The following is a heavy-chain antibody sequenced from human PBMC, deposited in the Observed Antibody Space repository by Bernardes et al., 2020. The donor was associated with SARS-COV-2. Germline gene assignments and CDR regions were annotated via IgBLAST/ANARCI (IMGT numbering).Heavy chain of an antibody. J-gene: IGHJ6*03. CDR2: IYYSGST. CDR3: AREGSLTGGAYMDV. V-gene: IGHV4-39*07. CDR1: GGFISSSSYY. D-gene: IGHD3-9*01. Sequence: SESLSLTCTVSGGFISSSSYYWGWLLQPPGKGLEWIGSIYYSGSTYYNPSLKSRVTISVDTSKNQFSLKLSSVTAADTAVYYCAREGSLTGGAYMDVWGKGTTVTVSS.